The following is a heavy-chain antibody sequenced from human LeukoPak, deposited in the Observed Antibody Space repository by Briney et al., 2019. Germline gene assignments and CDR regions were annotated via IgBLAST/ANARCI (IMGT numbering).Heavy chain of an antibody. CDR2: MNPNSGNT. CDR3: ARDGGGVGALSPDY. Sequence: ASVRVSCKASGYTFTSYDINWVRQATGQGLEWMGWMNPNSGNTGYAQKFQGRVTMTRNTSISTAYMELSSLRSEDTAVYYCARDGGGVGALSPDYWGQGTLVTVSS. J-gene: IGHJ4*02. D-gene: IGHD1-26*01. CDR1: GYTFTSYD. V-gene: IGHV1-8*01.